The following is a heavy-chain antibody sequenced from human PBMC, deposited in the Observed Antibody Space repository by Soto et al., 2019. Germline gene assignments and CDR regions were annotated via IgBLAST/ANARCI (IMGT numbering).Heavy chain of an antibody. CDR3: AKHYYDSSGYEPYYYYYYGMDV. CDR1: GFTFSSYG. J-gene: IGHJ6*02. D-gene: IGHD3-22*01. CDR2: ISYDGSNK. Sequence: GGSLRLSCAASGFTFSSYGMHWVRQAPGKGLEWVAVISYDGSNKYYADSVKGRFTISRDNSKNTLYLQMNSPRAEDTAVYYCAKHYYDSSGYEPYYYYYYGMDVWGQGTTVTV. V-gene: IGHV3-30*18.